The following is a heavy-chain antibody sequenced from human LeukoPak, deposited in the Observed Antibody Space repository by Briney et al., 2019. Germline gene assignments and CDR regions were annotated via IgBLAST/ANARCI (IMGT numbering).Heavy chain of an antibody. Sequence: SETLSLTCTISDDSISNNRYFWAWIRQPPGKGLEWIGSINYSGRTYYNPSLKSRLTMSVDTAKRQFSLKLSSVTAADTAVYYCARWYYYDSSGDAFDIWGQGTMVTVSS. J-gene: IGHJ3*02. CDR2: INYSGRT. D-gene: IGHD3-22*01. CDR3: ARWYYYDSSGDAFDI. V-gene: IGHV4-39*07. CDR1: DDSISNNRYF.